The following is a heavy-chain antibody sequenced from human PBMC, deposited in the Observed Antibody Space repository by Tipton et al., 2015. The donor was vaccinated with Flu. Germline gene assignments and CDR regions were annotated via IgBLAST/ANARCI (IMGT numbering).Heavy chain of an antibody. CDR1: GFISGDFW. CDR2: IKQDGSET. J-gene: IGHJ4*02. CDR3: ARGRDSGHFFDY. V-gene: IGHV3-7*01. Sequence: SLRLSCAASGFISGDFWMSWLRQAPGKGLEWVANIKQDGSETDYVDSVKGRFSISRDNAKNSVYLQMISLRAEDTAVYYCARGRDSGHFFDYWGQGSLVTVSS. D-gene: IGHD5-12*01.